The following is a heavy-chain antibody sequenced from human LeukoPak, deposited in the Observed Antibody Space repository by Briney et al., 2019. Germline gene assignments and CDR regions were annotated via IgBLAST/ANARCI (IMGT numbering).Heavy chain of an antibody. CDR3: ARRDRSGWYYFDF. CDR1: GYSFTSHW. CDR2: VYPGDSDT. J-gene: IGHJ4*02. Sequence: GESLKISCKGSGYSFTSHWIGWVRQMPGKGLEWMGIVYPGDSDTRYSPSFQGQVTISADKSISTAYLQWSSLKASDTAMYYCARRDRSGWYYFDFWGQGTMVTVSS. V-gene: IGHV5-51*01. D-gene: IGHD6-19*01.